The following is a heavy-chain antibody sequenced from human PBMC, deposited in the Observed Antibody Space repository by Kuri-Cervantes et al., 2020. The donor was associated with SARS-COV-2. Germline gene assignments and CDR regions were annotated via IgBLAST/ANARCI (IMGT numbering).Heavy chain of an antibody. Sequence: SETLSLTCTVSGGSISSYYWSWIRQPPGKGLEWVGYIYYSGSTNYNPSLKSRVTISVDTSKNQFSLKLSSVTAADTAVYYCARQYSSSSGGDYWGQGTLVTVSS. J-gene: IGHJ4*02. CDR1: GGSISSYY. V-gene: IGHV4-59*01. CDR3: ARQYSSSSGGDY. CDR2: IYYSGST. D-gene: IGHD6-13*01.